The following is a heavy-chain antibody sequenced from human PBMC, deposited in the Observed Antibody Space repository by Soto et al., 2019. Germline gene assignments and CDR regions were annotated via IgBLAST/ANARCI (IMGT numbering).Heavy chain of an antibody. D-gene: IGHD2-15*01. CDR1: GFTFSDYY. V-gene: IGHV3-11*01. Sequence: GGSLRLSCAASGFTFSDYYMSWIRQAPGKGLEWVSYISSSGSTIYYADSVKGRFTISRDNAKNSLYLQMNSLRAEDTAVYYCARDCLNGYCSGGSCYTKVVDYWGQGTLVTVSS. CDR2: ISSSGSTI. J-gene: IGHJ4*02. CDR3: ARDCLNGYCSGGSCYTKVVDY.